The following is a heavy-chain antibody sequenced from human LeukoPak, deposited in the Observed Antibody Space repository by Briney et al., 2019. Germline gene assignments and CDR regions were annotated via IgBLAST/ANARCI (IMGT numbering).Heavy chain of an antibody. J-gene: IGHJ4*02. V-gene: IGHV1-24*01. D-gene: IGHD6-13*01. CDR3: ATDPFSSSWFGPGDY. CDR2: FDPEDGET. Sequence: GALVKVSCKVSGYTLTELSMHWVRQAPGKGLEWMGGFDPEDGETIYAQKFQGRVTMTEDTSTDTAYMELSSLRSEDTAVYYCATDPFSSSWFGPGDYWGQGALVTVSS. CDR1: GYTLTELS.